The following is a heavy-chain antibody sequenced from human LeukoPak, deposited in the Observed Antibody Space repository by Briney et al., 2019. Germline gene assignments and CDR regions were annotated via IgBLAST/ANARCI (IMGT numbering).Heavy chain of an antibody. CDR1: GGSISSGDYY. D-gene: IGHD4-17*01. J-gene: IGHJ3*02. Sequence: SETLSLTCTVSGGSISSGDYYWSWIRQPPGKGLEWIGYIYYSGSTYYNPSLKSRVTISVDTSKNQFSLKLSSVTAADTAVFYCARGRGYGDSNPDAFDIWGQGTMVTVSS. CDR3: ARGRGYGDSNPDAFDI. CDR2: IYYSGST. V-gene: IGHV4-30-4*01.